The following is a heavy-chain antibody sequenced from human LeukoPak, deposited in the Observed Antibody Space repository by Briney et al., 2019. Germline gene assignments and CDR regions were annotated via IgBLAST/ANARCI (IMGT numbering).Heavy chain of an antibody. CDR1: GGSISTGDYY. J-gene: IGHJ4*02. CDR3: ARGDF. D-gene: IGHD3-3*01. V-gene: IGHV4-30-4*01. CDR2: IYYSGST. Sequence: SETLSLTCTVSGGSISTGDYYWGWLGQPPGKGLEWIGYIYYSGSTYYNASLKSRVTISLDTSKNQFSLKLSSVTAADTAVYYCARGDFWGQGTLVTVSS.